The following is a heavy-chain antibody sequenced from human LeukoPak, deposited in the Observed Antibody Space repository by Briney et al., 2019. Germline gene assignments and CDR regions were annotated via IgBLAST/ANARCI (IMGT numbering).Heavy chain of an antibody. CDR1: GGTFSSYA. D-gene: IGHD3-16*01. CDR3: ATALYGARWDY. J-gene: IGHJ4*02. Sequence: SVKVSYKASGGTFSSYAISWVRQAPGQGLEWMGRIIPILGIANYAQKFQGRVTITADKSTSTAYMELSSLRSEDTAVYYCATALYGARWDYWGQGTLVTVSS. V-gene: IGHV1-69*04. CDR2: IIPILGIA.